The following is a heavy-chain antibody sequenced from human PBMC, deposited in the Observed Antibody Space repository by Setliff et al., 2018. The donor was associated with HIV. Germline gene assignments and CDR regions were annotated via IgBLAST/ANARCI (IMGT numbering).Heavy chain of an antibody. Sequence: GESLKISCAASGFIFSDHWMTWVRQAPGKGLEWVANIKQDGSEKYYVDSVKGRFTISRDNVKNSLYLQMNSLRAEDTAIYFCVRDGNVGWNDLDYWGQGTLVTVSS. CDR2: IKQDGSEK. CDR1: GFIFSDHW. J-gene: IGHJ4*02. CDR3: VRDGNVGWNDLDY. V-gene: IGHV3-7*03. D-gene: IGHD1-1*01.